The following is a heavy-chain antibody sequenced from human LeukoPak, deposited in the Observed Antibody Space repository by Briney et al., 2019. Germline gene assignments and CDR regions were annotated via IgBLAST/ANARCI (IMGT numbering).Heavy chain of an antibody. D-gene: IGHD3-10*01. V-gene: IGHV3-73*01. Sequence: GGCLRLSCAASGFTFSGSALHWVRQASGKGLEWVGRIRSTANGHATAYAASVKGRFTISRDDSKNTAYLQMDSLKTEDTAVYYCTGNYYGSGSYADFDYWGQGTLVTVSS. CDR3: TGNYYGSGSYADFDY. CDR2: IRSTANGHAT. CDR1: GFTFSGSA. J-gene: IGHJ4*02.